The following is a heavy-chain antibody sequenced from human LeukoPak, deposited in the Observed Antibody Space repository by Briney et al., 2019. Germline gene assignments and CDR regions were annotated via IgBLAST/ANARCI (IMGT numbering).Heavy chain of an antibody. CDR3: ARSSEGRYYYDSSGFSYYYYYMDV. CDR1: GGPISSYY. CDR2: IYYSGST. J-gene: IGHJ6*03. D-gene: IGHD3-22*01. Sequence: SETLSLTCTVSGGPISSYYWSGIRQPPGKGLEWIGYIYYSGSTYYNPSLRSRVTISVDTSKNQFSLKLSSVTAADTAVYYCARSSEGRYYYDSSGFSYYYYYMDVWGKGPTVTISS. V-gene: IGHV4-59*01.